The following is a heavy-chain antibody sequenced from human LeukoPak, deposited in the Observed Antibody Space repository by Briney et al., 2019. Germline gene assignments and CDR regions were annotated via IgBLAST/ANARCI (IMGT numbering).Heavy chain of an antibody. CDR1: GGSISSSSYF. D-gene: IGHD3-22*01. J-gene: IGHJ3*02. Sequence: SETLSLTCSVSGGSISSSSYFWGWIRQPPGKGLEWIGSIFYSGSTYYSPSLKSRVTISVDTSKNQFSLKLTSVTAADTAVYYCARAGIWDYDDASGYHNAAFDIWGQGTMVTVSS. V-gene: IGHV4-39*07. CDR2: IFYSGST. CDR3: ARAGIWDYDDASGYHNAAFDI.